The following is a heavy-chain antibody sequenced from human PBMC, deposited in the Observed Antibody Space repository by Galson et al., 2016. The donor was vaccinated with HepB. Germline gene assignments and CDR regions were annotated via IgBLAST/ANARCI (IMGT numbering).Heavy chain of an antibody. V-gene: IGHV3-30*18. D-gene: IGHD3-10*02. Sequence: SLRLSCAGSGFLFRGYGMHWVRQAPGKGLEWVAADSMDGRRKFYSDSGRGRFTISRDNSNKMLFLQMDSLRPDDTAVYYCAKRHEFCPPVGCSVDYWGQGTLVSVSS. J-gene: IGHJ4*02. CDR1: GFLFRGYG. CDR3: AKRHEFCPPVGCSVDY. CDR2: DSMDGRRK.